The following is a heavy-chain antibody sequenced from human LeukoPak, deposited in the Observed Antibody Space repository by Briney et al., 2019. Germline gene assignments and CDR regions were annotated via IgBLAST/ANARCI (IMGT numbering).Heavy chain of an antibody. Sequence: TSETLSLTCTVSGGSISSYYWSWIRQPPGKGLEWIGYIYYSGSTNYNPSLKSRVTISVDTSKNQFSLKLSSVTAADTAVYCCARFNFWSGYYDYWGQGTLVTVSS. J-gene: IGHJ4*02. CDR2: IYYSGST. CDR3: ARFNFWSGYYDY. D-gene: IGHD3-3*01. CDR1: GGSISSYY. V-gene: IGHV4-59*01.